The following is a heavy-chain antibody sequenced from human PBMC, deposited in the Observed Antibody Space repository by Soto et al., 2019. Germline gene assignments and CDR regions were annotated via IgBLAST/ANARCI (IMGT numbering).Heavy chain of an antibody. CDR3: ARSPREDYGSGSYYSEAIYGMDV. Sequence: ASVKVSCKASGYTFTGYYMHWVRQAPGQGLEWMGWINPNSGGTNYAQKFQGWVTMTRDTSISTAYMVLSRLRSDDTAVYYCARSPREDYGSGSYYSEAIYGMDVWGQGTTVTVSS. J-gene: IGHJ6*02. CDR2: INPNSGGT. V-gene: IGHV1-2*04. D-gene: IGHD3-10*01. CDR1: GYTFTGYY.